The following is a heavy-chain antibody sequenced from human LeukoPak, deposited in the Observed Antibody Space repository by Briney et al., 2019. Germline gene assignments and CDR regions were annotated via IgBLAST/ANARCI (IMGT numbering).Heavy chain of an antibody. D-gene: IGHD2-15*01. J-gene: IGHJ4*02. CDR3: ARDSYCSGGTCYSRVGY. CDR1: GYIFTNYP. Sequence: ASVKVSCKASGYIFTNYPMNWVRQAPGQGLEWMGLINTNTGNPTYAQGLTERFVFSWDTSVSTAYLQITSLKAEDTAVYFCARDSYCSGGTCYSRVGYWGQGTEVTVSS. CDR2: INTNTGNP. V-gene: IGHV7-4-1*02.